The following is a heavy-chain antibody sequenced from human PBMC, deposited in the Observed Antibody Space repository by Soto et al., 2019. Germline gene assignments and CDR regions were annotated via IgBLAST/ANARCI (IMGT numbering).Heavy chain of an antibody. CDR2: IYYSGST. CDR3: AGGRGVSVACSVDY. D-gene: IGHD6-19*01. V-gene: IGHV4-59*01. J-gene: IGHJ4*02. CDR1: GCSISSYY. Sequence: SETLSLTFTVSGCSISSYYWSWIRQPPGKGLEWIGYIYYSGSTNYNPSLKSRVTISVDTSKNQFSLKLSSVTAADTAVYYCAGGRGVSVACSVDYWGQGTLVTVSS.